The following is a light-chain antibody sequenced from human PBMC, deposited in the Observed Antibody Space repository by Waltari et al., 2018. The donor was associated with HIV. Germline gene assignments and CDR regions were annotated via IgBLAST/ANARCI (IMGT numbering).Light chain of an antibody. Sequence: QSALPQPASVSGSPGQSITISCTGASSDVGDYTYVSWYQQHPGKAPKLMIYDVSNRPSGVSNRFSGSKSGNTASLTISGLQAEDEADYYCSSYTGSSTLGVFGTGTRVTVL. CDR3: SSYTGSSTLGV. V-gene: IGLV2-14*03. CDR1: SSDVGDYTY. J-gene: IGLJ1*01. CDR2: DVS.